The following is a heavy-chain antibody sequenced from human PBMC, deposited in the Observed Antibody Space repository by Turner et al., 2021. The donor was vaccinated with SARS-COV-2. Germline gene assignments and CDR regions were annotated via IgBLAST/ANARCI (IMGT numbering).Heavy chain of an antibody. V-gene: IGHV1-24*01. CDR3: ATVFAIFGVVHLDY. Sequence: QVQLVQSGAEVKKPGASVKVSCKVSGYTLIELSMHWVRQAPGKGLEWMGGFDPEDVETIYAQQFQGRVTMTEDTSTDTAYMELSSLRSEDTAVYYCATVFAIFGVVHLDYWGQGTLVTVSS. J-gene: IGHJ4*02. CDR1: GYTLIELS. D-gene: IGHD3-3*01. CDR2: FDPEDVET.